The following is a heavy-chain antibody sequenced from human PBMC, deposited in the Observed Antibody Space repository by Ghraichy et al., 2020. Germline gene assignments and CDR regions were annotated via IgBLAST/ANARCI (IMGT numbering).Heavy chain of an antibody. CDR3: ARDLYGGYGMDV. D-gene: IGHD4-23*01. CDR2: ISSTSSAI. J-gene: IGHJ6*02. V-gene: IGHV3-48*01. CDR1: GFPFRIYT. Sequence: WGSLRLSCAASGFPFRIYTMNWVRQAPGKGLEWVSYISSTSSAIFYADSVKGRFTISRDNANNSLYLHINSLRAEDTAVYFCARDLYGGYGMDVWGQGTTVTVSS.